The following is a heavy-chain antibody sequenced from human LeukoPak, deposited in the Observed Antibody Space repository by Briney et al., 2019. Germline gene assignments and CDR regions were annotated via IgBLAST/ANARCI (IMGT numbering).Heavy chain of an antibody. D-gene: IGHD4-17*01. CDR3: ARDKDGAVTTGDY. J-gene: IGHJ4*02. Sequence: GGSLRLSCAASGFTFSSYWMHWARQAPGKGLVWVSRINSDGSSTSYADSVKGRFTISRDNAKNTLYLQMNSLRAEDTAVYYCARDKDGAVTTGDYWGQGTLVTVSS. CDR1: GFTFSSYW. V-gene: IGHV3-74*01. CDR2: INSDGSST.